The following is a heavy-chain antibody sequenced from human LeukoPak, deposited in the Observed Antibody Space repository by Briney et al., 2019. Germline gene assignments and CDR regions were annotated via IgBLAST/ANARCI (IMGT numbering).Heavy chain of an antibody. V-gene: IGHV4-59*08. CDR2: IYYSGST. CDR3: ARSYCSGGSCWVYFDY. D-gene: IGHD2-15*01. Sequence: IYYSGSTNYDPSLKSRVTISVDTSKNQFSLKLSSVTAADTAIYYCARSYCSGGSCWVYFDYWGQGTLVTVSS. J-gene: IGHJ4*02.